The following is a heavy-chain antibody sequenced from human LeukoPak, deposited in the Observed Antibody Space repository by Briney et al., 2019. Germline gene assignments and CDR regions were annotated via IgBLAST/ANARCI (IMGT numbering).Heavy chain of an antibody. CDR2: IYYSGST. D-gene: IGHD3-16*01. Sequence: PSETLSLTCTVSGGSISSYYWSWIRQPPGKGLEWIGYIYYSGSTKYNPSLKSRVTISVDTSQNQFSLKLSSVTAADTAMYYCARMRVWDFPLDYWGQGTLVTVSS. CDR1: GGSISSYY. V-gene: IGHV4-59*01. CDR3: ARMRVWDFPLDY. J-gene: IGHJ4*02.